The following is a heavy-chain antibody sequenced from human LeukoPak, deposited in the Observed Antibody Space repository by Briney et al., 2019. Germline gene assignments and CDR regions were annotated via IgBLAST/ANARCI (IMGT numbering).Heavy chain of an antibody. J-gene: IGHJ4*02. Sequence: PGGSLRLSCAASGFTFSSYWMHWVRQAPGKGLEWVSVIYSGGSTYYADSVKGRFTISRDNSKNTLYLQMNSLRAEDTAVYYCAWGGATAYFDYWGQGTLVTVSS. D-gene: IGHD1-26*01. V-gene: IGHV3-53*01. CDR1: GFTFSSYW. CDR3: AWGGATAYFDY. CDR2: IYSGGST.